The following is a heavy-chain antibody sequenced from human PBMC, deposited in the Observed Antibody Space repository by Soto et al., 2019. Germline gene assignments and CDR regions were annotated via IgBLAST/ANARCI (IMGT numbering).Heavy chain of an antibody. Sequence: GGSLRLSCAASGFTFSSYGMHWVRQAPGKGLEWVAVIWYDGSNKYYADSVKGRFTISRDNSKNTLYLQMNSLRAEDTAVYYCARGQDTMVRGVITTSGAFDIWGQGTMVTVSS. CDR1: GFTFSSYG. J-gene: IGHJ3*02. CDR2: IWYDGSNK. D-gene: IGHD3-10*01. CDR3: ARGQDTMVRGVITTSGAFDI. V-gene: IGHV3-33*01.